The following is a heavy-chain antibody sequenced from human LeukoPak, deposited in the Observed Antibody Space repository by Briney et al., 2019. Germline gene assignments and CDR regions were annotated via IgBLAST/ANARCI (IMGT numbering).Heavy chain of an antibody. CDR1: GGSISSYY. V-gene: IGHV4-59*01. CDR3: ASFAYYYYYMDV. CDR2: IYYSGST. Sequence: PSETLPLTCTVSGGSISSYYWSWIRQPPRKGLEWIGYIYYSGSTNYNPSLKSRVTISVDTSKNQFSLKLSSVTAADTAVYYCASFAYYYYYMDVWGKGTTVTVSS. J-gene: IGHJ6*03.